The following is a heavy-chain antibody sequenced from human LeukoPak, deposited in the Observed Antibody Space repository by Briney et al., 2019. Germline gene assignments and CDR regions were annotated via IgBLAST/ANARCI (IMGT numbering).Heavy chain of an antibody. Sequence: SGPTLVNPTQTLTLTCTFSGFSLSTSGVGVGWIRQPPGKALEWLALICWDDDKRYSPSLKSRLTITKDTSKNQVVLTMTNMDPVDTATYYCAHIATSGYDFWSGYYTRWFDPWGQGTLVTVSS. CDR2: ICWDDDK. D-gene: IGHD3-3*01. J-gene: IGHJ5*02. V-gene: IGHV2-5*02. CDR3: AHIATSGYDFWSGYYTRWFDP. CDR1: GFSLSTSGVG.